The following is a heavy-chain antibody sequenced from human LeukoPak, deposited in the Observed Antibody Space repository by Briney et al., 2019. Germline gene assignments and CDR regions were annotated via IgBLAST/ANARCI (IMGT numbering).Heavy chain of an antibody. Sequence: GGSLRLSCTASGFTFGDYAMSWFRQAPGKGLEWVGFIRSKAYGGTTEYAASVKGRFTISRDDSKSIAYLQMNSLKTEDTAVYYCTRAPYSSGWYGGNDENDAFDIWGQGTMVTVSS. CDR2: IRSKAYGGTT. V-gene: IGHV3-49*03. CDR3: TRAPYSSGWYGGNDENDAFDI. CDR1: GFTFGDYA. D-gene: IGHD6-19*01. J-gene: IGHJ3*02.